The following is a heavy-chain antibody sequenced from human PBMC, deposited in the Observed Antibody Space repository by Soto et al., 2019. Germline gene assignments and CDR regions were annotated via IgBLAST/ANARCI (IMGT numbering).Heavy chain of an antibody. CDR3: AGGRYGDY. Sequence: QIHLVQSGAEVKKPGASVKVSCKGSGYGFTTYGITWVRQAPGQGLEWMAWISAHNGNTNYAQKLQGRVTVTRDTSTSTAYIERRSLRADDTAVYYSAGGRYGDYWGQGALVTFSS. D-gene: IGHD1-1*01. CDR1: GYGFTTYG. CDR2: ISAHNGNT. V-gene: IGHV1-18*01. J-gene: IGHJ4*02.